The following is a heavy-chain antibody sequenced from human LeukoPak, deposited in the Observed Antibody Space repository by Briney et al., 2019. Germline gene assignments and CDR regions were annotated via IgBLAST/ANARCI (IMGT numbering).Heavy chain of an antibody. D-gene: IGHD5-12*01. CDR1: GFTFNTNA. CDR3: AKCGNSGCHLIDY. Sequence: GGSLRLSCAASGFTFNTNAMSWVRQAPGKGLKWVSAISGRTGGTYYADSVKGRFTLSRDNSKSTLYLQMDSLSAEDTAVYYCAKCGNSGCHLIDYWGQGTLVTVSS. J-gene: IGHJ4*02. V-gene: IGHV3-23*01. CDR2: ISGRTGGT.